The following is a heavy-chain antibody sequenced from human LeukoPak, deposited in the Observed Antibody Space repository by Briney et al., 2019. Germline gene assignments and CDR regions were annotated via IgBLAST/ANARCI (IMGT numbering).Heavy chain of an antibody. CDR2: IYYSGST. CDR3: ARDYGSFKGGRHFDP. CDR1: SGSIGSYY. V-gene: IGHV4-59*01. D-gene: IGHD1-26*01. J-gene: IGHJ5*02. Sequence: PSETLSLTCTVSSGSIGSYYWNWIRQPPGKGLEWIGYIYYSGSTNYNPSLKSRVTISVDTSKNQFSLKLSAVTAADTAVYYCARDYGSFKGGRHFDPWGQGTLVTVSS.